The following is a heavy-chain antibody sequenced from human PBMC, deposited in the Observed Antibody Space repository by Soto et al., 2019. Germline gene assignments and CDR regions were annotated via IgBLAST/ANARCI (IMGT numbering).Heavy chain of an antibody. Sequence: EVQLVESGGGVVQPGGSLKLSCAASGFTFSGSAMHWVRQASGKGLEWLGRIRNKANNYATVYAASVKGRFTISRDDSKNTAHLQMNSLKTEDTAVYFCTSLPLVDGGVGGRYFDLWGRGTLVTVSS. CDR1: GFTFSGSA. D-gene: IGHD4-17*01. CDR2: IRNKANNYAT. J-gene: IGHJ2*01. CDR3: TSLPLVDGGVGGRYFDL. V-gene: IGHV3-73*02.